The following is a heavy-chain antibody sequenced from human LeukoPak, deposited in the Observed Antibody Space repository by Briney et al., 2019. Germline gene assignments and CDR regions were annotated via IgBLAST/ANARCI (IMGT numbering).Heavy chain of an antibody. Sequence: GGSLRLSCAASGFTFSSYAMSWVRQAPGKGLEWVSAISGSGGSTYYADSVKGRFTISRDNSKNTLYLQMNSLRAEDTAVYYCARGPPYYGSGSRNAFDIWGQGTMVTVSS. D-gene: IGHD3-10*01. CDR2: ISGSGGST. V-gene: IGHV3-23*01. CDR3: ARGPPYYGSGSRNAFDI. CDR1: GFTFSSYA. J-gene: IGHJ3*02.